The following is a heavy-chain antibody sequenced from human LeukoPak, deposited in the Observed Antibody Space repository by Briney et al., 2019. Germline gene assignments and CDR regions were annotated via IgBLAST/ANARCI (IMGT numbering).Heavy chain of an antibody. J-gene: IGHJ3*02. D-gene: IGHD6-13*01. Sequence: PSETLSLTCTVSGYSISSGYYWGWIRQPPGKGLEWIGSIYHSGSTYYNPSLKSRVTISVDTSKNQFSLKLSSVTAADTAVYYCASKSGIAAAGLHAFDIWGQGTMVTVSS. CDR2: IYHSGST. CDR1: GYSISSGYY. V-gene: IGHV4-38-2*02. CDR3: ASKSGIAAAGLHAFDI.